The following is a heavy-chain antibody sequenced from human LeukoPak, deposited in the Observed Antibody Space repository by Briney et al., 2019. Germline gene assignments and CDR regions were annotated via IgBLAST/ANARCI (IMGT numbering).Heavy chain of an antibody. CDR2: INYSGRT. CDR3: ARAEINDYNRY. J-gene: IGHJ4*02. CDR1: GYSIRSGYQ. V-gene: IGHV4-38-2*02. D-gene: IGHD5-24*01. Sequence: SETLSLTCTVSGYSIRSGYQWGWIRQPPGKGLEWIGSINYSGRTYDNPSLKSRVTMSIDTSKNQFSLNVRSVTAADTAHYYCARAEINDYNRYWGQGILVIVSP.